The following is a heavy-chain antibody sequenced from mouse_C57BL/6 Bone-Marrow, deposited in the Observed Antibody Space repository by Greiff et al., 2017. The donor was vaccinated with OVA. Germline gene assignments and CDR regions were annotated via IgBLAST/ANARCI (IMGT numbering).Heavy chain of an antibody. V-gene: IGHV1-69*01. CDR3: ARVGPFTTVEDY. CDR1: GYTFTSYW. CDR2: IDPSDSYT. J-gene: IGHJ2*01. Sequence: QVQLQQPGAELVMPGASVKLSCKASGYTFTSYWMHWVKQRPGQGLEWIGEIDPSDSYTNYNQKFKGKSTLTVDKSSSTAYMQLSSLTSEDSAVYYCARVGPFTTVEDYWGQGTTLTVSS. D-gene: IGHD1-1*01.